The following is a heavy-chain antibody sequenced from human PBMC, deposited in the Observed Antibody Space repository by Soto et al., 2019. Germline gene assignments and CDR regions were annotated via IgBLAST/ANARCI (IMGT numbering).Heavy chain of an antibody. CDR2: INPNSGGP. D-gene: IGHD7-27*01. CDR1: GYTFTGYY. V-gene: IGHV1-2*04. J-gene: IGHJ2*01. CDR3: ARDPDITGDMGHWYFDL. Sequence: QVQLVQSGAEVKKPGASVKVSCKASGYTFTGYYMHWVRQAPGQGLEWMGWINPNSGGPNYAQKFQGWVTMTRDTSISTTYMELSRQRSDDTAVYYCARDPDITGDMGHWYFDLWGRGTLVSVSS.